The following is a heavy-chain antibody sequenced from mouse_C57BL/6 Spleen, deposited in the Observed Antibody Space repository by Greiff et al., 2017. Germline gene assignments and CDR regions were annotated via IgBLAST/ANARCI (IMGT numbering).Heavy chain of an antibody. Sequence: VKLMESGAELVRPGTSVKVSCKASGYAFTNYLIEWVKQRPGQGLEWIGVINPGSGGTNYNEKFKGKATLTADKSSSTAYMQLSSLTSEDSAVYFCASYYDYDGYSFDYWGQGTTLTVSS. CDR2: INPGSGGT. V-gene: IGHV1-54*01. J-gene: IGHJ2*01. CDR1: GYAFTNYL. CDR3: ASYYDYDGYSFDY. D-gene: IGHD2-4*01.